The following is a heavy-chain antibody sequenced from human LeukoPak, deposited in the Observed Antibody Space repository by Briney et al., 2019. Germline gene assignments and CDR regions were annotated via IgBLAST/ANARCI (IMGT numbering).Heavy chain of an antibody. D-gene: IGHD3-10*01. J-gene: IGHJ4*02. Sequence: SGTLSLTCTVSGGTISSYYWSWIRQPPGKGLEWIGYIYYSGNTDYNPSVQSRGTISVDTSKNQFSLKLSSVTAADTAVYYCVSIAAMRGSGSFSDFWGQGTLVTVSS. V-gene: IGHV4-59*01. CDR3: VSIAAMRGSGSFSDF. CDR2: IYYSGNT. CDR1: GGTISSYY.